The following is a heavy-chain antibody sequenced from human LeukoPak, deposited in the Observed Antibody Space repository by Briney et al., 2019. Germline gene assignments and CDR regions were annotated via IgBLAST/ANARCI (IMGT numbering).Heavy chain of an antibody. V-gene: IGHV3-74*01. CDR3: ATVSEY. Sequence: QPGGSLRLSCAASGFTFNYFWMHWVRQVPGKGPVWVSGINNDGTATYYADSVKGRFTISRDNAKNTVYPQMNGLRAEDTSVYFCATVSEYWGQGTLVTVSS. J-gene: IGHJ4*02. CDR1: GFTFNYFW. CDR2: INNDGTAT.